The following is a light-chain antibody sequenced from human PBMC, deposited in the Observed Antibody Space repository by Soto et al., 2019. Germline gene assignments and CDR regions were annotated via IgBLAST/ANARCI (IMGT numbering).Light chain of an antibody. J-gene: IGKJ4*01. Sequence: ALQMTQSPSSLSASVGDRVTITCRASQGIRSDLGWYQQKPGKAPKLLIYAASNLQSGVPSRFSGSGSGTDFTLTISSLQPEDFATYYCLQDYNCPLTFGGGTKVEIK. V-gene: IGKV1-6*01. CDR2: AAS. CDR1: QGIRSD. CDR3: LQDYNCPLT.